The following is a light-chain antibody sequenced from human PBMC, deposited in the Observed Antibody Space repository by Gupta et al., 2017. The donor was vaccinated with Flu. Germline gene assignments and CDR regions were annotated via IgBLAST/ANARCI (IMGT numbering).Light chain of an antibody. J-gene: IGKJ4*01. CDR3: QQRSNWLT. CDR2: DAS. CDR1: QSVSSY. V-gene: IGKV3-11*01. Sequence: SPATLSLSPGERATLSCRASQSVSSYLAWYQQKPGQAPRLLIYDASNRATGIPDRFSGSGSGTDFTLTSSSLEPEDFAVYYWQQRSNWLTFGGGTKVEIK.